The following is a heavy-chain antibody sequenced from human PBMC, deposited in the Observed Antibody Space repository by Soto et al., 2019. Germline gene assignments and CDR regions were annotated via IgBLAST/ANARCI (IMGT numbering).Heavy chain of an antibody. V-gene: IGHV1-2*02. D-gene: IGHD3-22*01. CDR2: INPNSGGT. Sequence: ASVKVSCKAPRDTFTSYYINWVRQAPGQGLEWMGWINPNSGGTNYAQKFQGRVTMTMDTYTSTAYMELSRLRSDDTAVYYFAPNTKEGSIIMIVVVKQLYPYYGMDVGGKGPPVPLPS. CDR1: RDTFTSYY. J-gene: IGHJ6*04. CDR3: APNTKEGSIIMIVVVKQLYPYYGMDV.